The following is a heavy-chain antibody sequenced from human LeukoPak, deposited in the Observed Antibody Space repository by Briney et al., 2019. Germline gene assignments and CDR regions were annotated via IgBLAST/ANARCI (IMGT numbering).Heavy chain of an antibody. CDR2: INHSGST. D-gene: IGHD3-10*01. Sequence: NPSETLSLTCAVYGGSFSGYYWSWIRQPPGKGLEWIGEINHSGSTNYNPSLKSRVTISVDTSKNQFSLKLSSVTAADTAVYYCARHIYGSGSYYNVWGQGTLVTVSS. J-gene: IGHJ4*02. V-gene: IGHV4-34*01. CDR3: ARHIYGSGSYYNV. CDR1: GGSFSGYY.